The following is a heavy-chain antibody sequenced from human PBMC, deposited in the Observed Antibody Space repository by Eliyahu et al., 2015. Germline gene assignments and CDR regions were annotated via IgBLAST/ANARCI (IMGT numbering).Heavy chain of an antibody. J-gene: IGHJ6*02. CDR1: GGSISXSTYY. CDR3: AGNPSGSRWGAYYYYGMDV. V-gene: IGHV4-39*01. CDR2: AYYSGTT. Sequence: QLQLQESGPGLVKPSETLSLXCTVSGGSISXSTYYWGWIRQPPGKGLEWIGSAYYSGTTYYNPSLRXRVTISVDTXKNQFSLKLSSVTAADTAVYYCAGNPSGSRWGAYYYYGMDVWGQGTTVTVSS. D-gene: IGHD3-16*01.